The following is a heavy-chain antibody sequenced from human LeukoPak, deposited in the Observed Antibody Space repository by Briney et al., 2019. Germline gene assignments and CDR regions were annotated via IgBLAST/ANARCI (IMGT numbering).Heavy chain of an antibody. V-gene: IGHV4-59*01. CDR1: GGSISSYY. J-gene: IGHJ4*02. Sequence: SETLSLTCTASGGSISSYYWNWIRQPPGKGLEWIGYVFYSGSTNYNPSLKSRVTISVDTSKNQFSLKLSSVTAADTAVYFCASYGGKGAYFDYWGQGILVTVSP. CDR3: ASYGGKGAYFDY. D-gene: IGHD4-23*01. CDR2: VFYSGST.